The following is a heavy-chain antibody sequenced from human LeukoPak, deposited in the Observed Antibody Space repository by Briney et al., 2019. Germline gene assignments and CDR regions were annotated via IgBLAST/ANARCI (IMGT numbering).Heavy chain of an antibody. CDR2: IIPIFGTA. Sequence: VASVKVSCKASGYTFASYDINWVRQAPGQGLEWMGGIIPIFGTANYAQKFQGRVTITADKSTSTAYMELSSLRSEDTAVYYCARGVVGARSYYYYMDVWGKGTTVTVSS. D-gene: IGHD1-26*01. J-gene: IGHJ6*03. V-gene: IGHV1-69*06. CDR1: GYTFASYD. CDR3: ARGVVGARSYYYYMDV.